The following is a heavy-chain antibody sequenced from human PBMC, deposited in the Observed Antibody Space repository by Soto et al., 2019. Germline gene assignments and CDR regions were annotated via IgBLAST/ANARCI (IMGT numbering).Heavy chain of an antibody. CDR1: GFTFSSYG. CDR2: ISHDGSNK. J-gene: IGHJ6*02. CDR3: AKDRLRGGFLTTATTNGMDV. Sequence: QVQLVESGGGVVQPGRSLRLSCAASGFTFSSYGMHWVRQAPGKGLEWVALISHDGSNKYYVDPVKGRFTISRDNSKNTLFLQMNSLRAGDTAVYYCAKDRLRGGFLTTATTNGMDVWGQGTTVTVSS. V-gene: IGHV3-30*18. D-gene: IGHD1-26*01.